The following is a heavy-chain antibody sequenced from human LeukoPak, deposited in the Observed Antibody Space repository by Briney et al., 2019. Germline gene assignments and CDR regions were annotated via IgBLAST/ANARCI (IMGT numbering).Heavy chain of an antibody. CDR2: IIPIFGTA. J-gene: IGHJ4*02. CDR1: GGTFSSYA. V-gene: IGHV1-69*06. CDR3: ARLGSSWYEYYFDY. D-gene: IGHD6-13*01. Sequence: GSSVKVFCKASGGTFSSYAISWVRQAPGQGLEWMGGIIPIFGTANYAQKFQGRVTITADKSTSTAYMELSSLRSEDTAVYYCARLGSSWYEYYFDYWGQGTLVTVSS.